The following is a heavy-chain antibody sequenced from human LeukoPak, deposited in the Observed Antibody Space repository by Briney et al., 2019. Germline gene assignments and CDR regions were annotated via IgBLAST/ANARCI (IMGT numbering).Heavy chain of an antibody. D-gene: IGHD6-13*01. Sequence: GASVKVSCKASGYTFTSYGVSWVRQAPGQGLEWMGWISAYNGNTNYAQKLQGRVTMTTDTSTSTAYMELRSLRSDDTAMYYCARAPGAPIAAVDNWFDPWGQGTLVTVSS. V-gene: IGHV1-18*01. CDR1: GYTFTSYG. J-gene: IGHJ5*02. CDR3: ARAPGAPIAAVDNWFDP. CDR2: ISAYNGNT.